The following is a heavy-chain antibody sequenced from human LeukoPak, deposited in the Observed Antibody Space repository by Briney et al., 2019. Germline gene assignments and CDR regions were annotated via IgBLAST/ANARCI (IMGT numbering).Heavy chain of an antibody. CDR3: ARDGDSSSLND. Sequence: SETLSLTCAVYGGSFSGYYWSWIRQPPGKGLEWIGEINHSGSTNYNPSLKSRVTISVDTSKNQFSLKLSSVTAADTAVYYCARDGDSSSLNDWGQGTLVTVSS. V-gene: IGHV4-34*01. CDR2: INHSGST. CDR1: GGSFSGYY. J-gene: IGHJ4*02. D-gene: IGHD6-6*01.